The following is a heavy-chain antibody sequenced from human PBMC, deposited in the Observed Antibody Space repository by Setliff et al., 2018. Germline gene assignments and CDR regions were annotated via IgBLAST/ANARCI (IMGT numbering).Heavy chain of an antibody. CDR1: GFTFRIYW. CDR2: IKGDDSER. J-gene: IGHJ5*02. CDR3: ARDQFRNSGGLYS. Sequence: GGSLRLSCSASGFTFRIYWMSWVRQVPGKGLEWVANIKGDDSERYYVDSVEGRFTVSRDNAMNSLFLQMDSLRVDDTAVYYCARDQFRNSGGLYSWGQGTLVTVSS. V-gene: IGHV3-7*01. D-gene: IGHD1-7*01.